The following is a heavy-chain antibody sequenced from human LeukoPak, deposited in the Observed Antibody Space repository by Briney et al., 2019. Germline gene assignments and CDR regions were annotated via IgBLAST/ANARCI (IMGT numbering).Heavy chain of an antibody. J-gene: IGHJ5*02. CDR3: ARVLPMIVGWRWFDP. D-gene: IGHD3-22*01. CDR1: GFTFSNYG. CDR2: ISTTSSYI. V-gene: IGHV3-21*01. Sequence: GGSLRLSCAASGFTFSNYGMHWVRQAPGEGLEWVSSISTTSSYIDYADSVKGRFTISRDNSKNTLYLQMNSLRAEDTAVYYCARVLPMIVGWRWFDPWGQGTLVTVSS.